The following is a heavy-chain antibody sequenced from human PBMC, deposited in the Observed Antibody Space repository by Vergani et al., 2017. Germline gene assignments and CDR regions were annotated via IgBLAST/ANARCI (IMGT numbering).Heavy chain of an antibody. CDR2: INPSGGHT. CDR1: GYTFSNYY. Sequence: QVQVVQSGAEVKKSGASVKFSCKTSGYTFSNYYMHWVRQAPGQGLEWMGIINPSGGHTNYAQKFQGRVTMTRDTSPSTVYMELGSLRSEDTAIYYGARGDYGILTGFQYWGRGTLVTVSA. J-gene: IGHJ4*02. CDR3: ARGDYGILTGFQY. V-gene: IGHV1-46*01. D-gene: IGHD3-9*01.